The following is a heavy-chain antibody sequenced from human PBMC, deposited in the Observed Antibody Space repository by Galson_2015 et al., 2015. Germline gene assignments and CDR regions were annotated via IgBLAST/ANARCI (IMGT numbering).Heavy chain of an antibody. CDR1: GGTFSSYA. V-gene: IGHV1-69*04. Sequence: SVKVSCKASGGTFSSYAISWVRQAPGQGLEWMGRIIPILGIANYAQKFQGRVTITADKSTSTAYMELSSLRSEDTAVYYCARVHYKGGWWGGWFDPWGQGTLVTVSS. J-gene: IGHJ5*02. CDR2: IIPILGIA. D-gene: IGHD6-19*01. CDR3: ARVHYKGGWWGGWFDP.